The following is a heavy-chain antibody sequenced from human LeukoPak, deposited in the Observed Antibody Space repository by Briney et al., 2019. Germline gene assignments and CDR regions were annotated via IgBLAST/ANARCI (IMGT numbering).Heavy chain of an antibody. V-gene: IGHV1-69*13. D-gene: IGHD3-10*01. CDR1: GGTFSSYA. J-gene: IGHJ6*04. CDR2: IIPIFGTA. Sequence: ASVKVSCKASGGTFSSYAISWVRQAPGQGLEWMGGIIPIFGTANYAQKFQGRVTITADESTSTAYMELSSLRSEDTAVYYYASGVGYGSGSDYYYYYGMDVWGKGTTVTVSS. CDR3: ASGVGYGSGSDYYYYYGMDV.